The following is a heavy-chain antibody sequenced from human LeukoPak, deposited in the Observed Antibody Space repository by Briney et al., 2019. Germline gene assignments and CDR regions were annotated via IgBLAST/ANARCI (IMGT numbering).Heavy chain of an antibody. CDR1: GFTFSSYW. Sequence: GGSLRLSCAASGFTFSSYWMHWVRQAPGKGLVWVSRINSDGSSTSYADSVKGRFTISRDNAKNTLYLQLNSLRAEDTAVYYCAKPPKYSGSYYFDYWGQGTLVTVSS. D-gene: IGHD1-26*01. J-gene: IGHJ4*02. V-gene: IGHV3-74*01. CDR2: INSDGSST. CDR3: AKPPKYSGSYYFDY.